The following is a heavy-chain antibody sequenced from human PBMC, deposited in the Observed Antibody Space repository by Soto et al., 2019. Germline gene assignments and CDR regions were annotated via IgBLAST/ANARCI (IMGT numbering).Heavy chain of an antibody. D-gene: IGHD6-13*01. CDR3: ARFDGSWTKYYFDY. Sequence: SETLSLTCTVSGGSISSYYWSWIRQPPGKGLEWIGYIYYSGSTNYNPSLKSRVTISVDTSKNQFSLKLSSVTAADTAVYYCARFDGSWTKYYFDYWGQGTLVTVSS. CDR2: IYYSGST. CDR1: GGSISSYY. J-gene: IGHJ4*02. V-gene: IGHV4-59*01.